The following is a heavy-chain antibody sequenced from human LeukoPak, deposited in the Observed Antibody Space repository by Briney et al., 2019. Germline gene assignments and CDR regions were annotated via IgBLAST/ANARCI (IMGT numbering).Heavy chain of an antibody. Sequence: GGSLRLSCAASGFTFSSYWMHLVRQAPGRGLVWVSRISSDGSSTIYADSVKGRFTISRDNAKNTLYLQMNSLRAEDTAVYYCAKDTYYYDSSGYDLFDYWGQGTLVTVSS. J-gene: IGHJ4*02. CDR3: AKDTYYYDSSGYDLFDY. V-gene: IGHV3-74*01. CDR2: ISSDGSST. D-gene: IGHD3-22*01. CDR1: GFTFSSYW.